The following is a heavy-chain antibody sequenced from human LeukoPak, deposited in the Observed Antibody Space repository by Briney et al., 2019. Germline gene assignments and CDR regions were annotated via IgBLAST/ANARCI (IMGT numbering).Heavy chain of an antibody. J-gene: IGHJ4*02. V-gene: IGHV1-2*02. Sequence: ASVKVSCKASGYTFTGYYMHWVRQAPGQGLEWMGWINPNSGGTNYAQKVQGRVTMTADTSTSAAYMELRSLTSDDTAVYYCARVGSYCTSTSCFDYWGQGTLVTVSS. CDR2: INPNSGGT. D-gene: IGHD2-2*01. CDR3: ARVGSYCTSTSCFDY. CDR1: GYTFTGYY.